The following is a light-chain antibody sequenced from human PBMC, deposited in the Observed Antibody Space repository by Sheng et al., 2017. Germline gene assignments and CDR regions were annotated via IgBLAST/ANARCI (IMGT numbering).Light chain of an antibody. CDR1: NKY. Sequence: SYELTQPPSVSVSSGETASITCSGDNKYVCWYQQKPGQSPVLVIYEDRKRPSGIPERFSGSKSGNTATLTIRGTQGYGMRADYYCQAWDSRIFGGGTKLTVL. J-gene: IGLJ2*01. CDR3: QAWDSRI. V-gene: IGLV3-1*01. CDR2: EDR.